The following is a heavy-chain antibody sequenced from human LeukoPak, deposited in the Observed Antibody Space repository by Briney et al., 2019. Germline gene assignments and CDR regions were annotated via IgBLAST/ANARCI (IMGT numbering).Heavy chain of an antibody. J-gene: IGHJ4*02. CDR2: INPGSGPT. V-gene: IGHV1-46*01. Sequence: ASVKVSCKASGYTFTSYYIHWMRQAPGQGREWMGIINPGSGPTTYALKFQGRVTMTRDTSTSTVYMELSSLRSEDTALYYCARGISGGSTVTYFFDYWGQGTLVTVSS. CDR1: GYTFTSYY. D-gene: IGHD4-11*01. CDR3: ARGISGGSTVTYFFDY.